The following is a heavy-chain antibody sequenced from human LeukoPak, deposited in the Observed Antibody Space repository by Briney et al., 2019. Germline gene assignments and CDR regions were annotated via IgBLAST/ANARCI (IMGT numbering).Heavy chain of an antibody. Sequence: PGGSLRLSCAASGFTFSSYGMNWVRHAREKGLEWVSLISSNSIYIYYADSVKGRFTISRDNAKNSLYLQMNSLRAEDTAVYYCARMGAYSGYEFSDWGQGTLVTASS. D-gene: IGHD5-12*01. CDR1: GFTFSSYG. V-gene: IGHV3-21*01. CDR3: ARMGAYSGYEFSD. J-gene: IGHJ4*02. CDR2: ISSNSIYI.